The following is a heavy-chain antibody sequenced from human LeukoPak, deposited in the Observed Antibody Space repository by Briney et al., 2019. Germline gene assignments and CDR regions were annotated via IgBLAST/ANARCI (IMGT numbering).Heavy chain of an antibody. CDR2: IFSNDEK. J-gene: IGHJ4*02. V-gene: IGHV2-26*02. Sequence: SGPTLVNPTETLTLTCTVSGFSLSNARMGVSWIRQPPGKALEWLAHIFSNDEKSYSTSLKSRLTISRDTSKSQVVPTMTNMDPVDAATYYCARMVDSSGYYDYWGQGTLVTVSS. CDR1: GFSLSNARMG. D-gene: IGHD3-22*01. CDR3: ARMVDSSGYYDY.